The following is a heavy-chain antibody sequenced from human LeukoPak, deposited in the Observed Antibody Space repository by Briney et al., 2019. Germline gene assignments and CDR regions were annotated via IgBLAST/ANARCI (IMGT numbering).Heavy chain of an antibody. CDR2: ISYDGTNK. V-gene: IGHV3-30*18. CDR3: AKDRDTSGWYSFDY. D-gene: IGHD6-19*01. Sequence: GGSLRLSCAASGFTFSSYGMHWVRQAPGKGLEWVAVISYDGTNKYYVDSVKGRFTISRDNSKNTLYLQMNSLRAEDTAVYYCAKDRDTSGWYSFDYWGQGTLVTVSS. CDR1: GFTFSSYG. J-gene: IGHJ4*02.